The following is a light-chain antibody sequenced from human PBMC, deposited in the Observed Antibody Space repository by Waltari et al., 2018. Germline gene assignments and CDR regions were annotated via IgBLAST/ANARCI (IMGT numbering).Light chain of an antibody. V-gene: IGKV1-12*02. Sequence: DIQMTQSPSTLSASVGDRVTITCRASQSISSWLAWYQQKPGKAPKLLIYAASSLQSGVPSRFSGSGSGTDFTLTISSLQPEDFATYYCQQANSFPSITFGQGTRLEIK. CDR1: QSISSW. J-gene: IGKJ5*01. CDR3: QQANSFPSIT. CDR2: AAS.